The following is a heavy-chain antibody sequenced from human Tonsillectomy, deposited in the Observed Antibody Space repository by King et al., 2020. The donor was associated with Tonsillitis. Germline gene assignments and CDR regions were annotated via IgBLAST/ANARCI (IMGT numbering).Heavy chain of an antibody. J-gene: IGHJ1*01. V-gene: IGHV3-7*01. CDR1: GFIFSSYW. CDR2: IKEDGSQK. Sequence: VQLVESGGGLVQPGGSLRLSCAASGFIFSSYWMSWVRQAPGKGLEWVANIKEDGSQKYYVDSVKGRFTISRDNAKTSLYLQMNSLRAEDTAVYYCARDIAEYFQHWGQGTLVTVSS. CDR3: ARDIAEYFQH.